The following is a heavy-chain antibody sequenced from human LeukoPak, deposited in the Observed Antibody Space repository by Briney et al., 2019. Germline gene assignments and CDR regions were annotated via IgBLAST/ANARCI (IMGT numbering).Heavy chain of an antibody. J-gene: IGHJ5*02. CDR3: ARDGYCGSATCRGWFDP. Sequence: GGSLRLSCAASGFTFSSYAMHWVRQAPGKGLERVAVTAYDGRNEFHADPVRGRFTISRDNSKNTLYLQMNSLRVEDTAVYYCARDGYCGSATCRGWFDPWGQGALVTVSP. CDR2: TAYDGRNE. D-gene: IGHD2-2*03. CDR1: GFTFSSYA. V-gene: IGHV3-30*01.